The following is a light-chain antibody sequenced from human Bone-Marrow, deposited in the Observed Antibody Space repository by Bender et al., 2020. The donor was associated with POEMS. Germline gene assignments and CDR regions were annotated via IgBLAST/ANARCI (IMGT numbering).Light chain of an antibody. CDR2: DVS. J-gene: IGLJ2*01. Sequence: QSALTQPASVSGSPGQSITISCTGTNSVFGGGNFVSWYQHHAGKAPKLIIYDVSNRPSGVSFRFSGSKSAYTASMTISGLQAEDEADYYCSSYSKSTVIFGGGTKLTVL. CDR3: SSYSKSTVI. V-gene: IGLV2-14*03. CDR1: NSVFGGGNF.